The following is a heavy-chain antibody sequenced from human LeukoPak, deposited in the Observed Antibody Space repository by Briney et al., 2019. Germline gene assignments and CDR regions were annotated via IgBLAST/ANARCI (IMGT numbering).Heavy chain of an antibody. CDR3: ATLSRIVGATTPYFDY. Sequence: ASVKVSCKISGYTLTELSMHWVRQAPGKGLEWMGGFDPEDGETIYAQKFQGRVTMTEDTSTDTAYMELSSLRSEDTAVYYYATLSRIVGATTPYFDYWGQGTLVTVSS. CDR1: GYTLTELS. V-gene: IGHV1-24*01. CDR2: FDPEDGET. J-gene: IGHJ4*02. D-gene: IGHD1-26*01.